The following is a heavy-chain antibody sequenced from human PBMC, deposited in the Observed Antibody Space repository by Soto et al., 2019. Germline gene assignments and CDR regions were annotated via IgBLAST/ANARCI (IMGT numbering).Heavy chain of an antibody. Sequence: QLQLQESGLGLVKPSETLSLTCTVSGGSISSSNYYWGWVRQPPGKGLEWIGTIYYSGSTYYNPSLKSRVTMSIDTSKNQFSLKLSSVTAADTAVYYCAPPLWERGEYYYYVMDVWGQGTTVTVSS. CDR2: IYYSGST. V-gene: IGHV4-39*01. CDR1: GGSISSSNYY. CDR3: APPLWERGEYYYYVMDV. D-gene: IGHD1-26*01. J-gene: IGHJ6*02.